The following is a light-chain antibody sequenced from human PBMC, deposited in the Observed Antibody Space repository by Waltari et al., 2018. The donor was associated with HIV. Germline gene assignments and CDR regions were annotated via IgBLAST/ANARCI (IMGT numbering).Light chain of an antibody. CDR3: SSYTSSSLEI. CDR2: EVT. CDR1: SSDVGGYNY. J-gene: IGLJ2*01. V-gene: IGLV2-14*03. Sequence: SVSGSPGQSITISCTGTSSDVGGYNYVSWYQQHPGKAPKLMIYEVTNRPSGVSNRFSGSKSGNTASLTISGLQVEDEADYYRSSYTSSSLEIFGGGTKLTVL.